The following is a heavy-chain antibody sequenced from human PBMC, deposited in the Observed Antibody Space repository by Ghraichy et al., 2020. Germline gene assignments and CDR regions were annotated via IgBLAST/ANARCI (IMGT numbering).Heavy chain of an antibody. CDR2: ISSSGSTI. J-gene: IGHJ6*02. CDR3: ASFLKARCSSTSCYYYYGMDV. V-gene: IGHV3-48*03. CDR1: GFTFSSYE. Sequence: GGSLRLSCAASGFTFSSYEMNWVRQAPGKGLEWVSYISSSGSTIYYADSVKGRFTISRDNAKNSLYLQMNSLRAEDTAVYYCASFLKARCSSTSCYYYYGMDVWGQGTTVTVSS. D-gene: IGHD2-2*01.